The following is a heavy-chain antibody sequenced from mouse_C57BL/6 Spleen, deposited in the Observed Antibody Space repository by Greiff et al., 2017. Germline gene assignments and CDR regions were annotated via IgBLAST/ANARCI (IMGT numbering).Heavy chain of an antibody. CDR3: ARRGFSFLFDY. V-gene: IGHV1-50*01. J-gene: IGHJ2*01. CDR1: GYTFTSYW. CDR2: IDPSDSYT. Sequence: QVQLQQSGAELVKPGASVKLSCKASGYTFTSYWMQWVKQRPGQGLEWIGEIDPSDSYTNYNQKFKGKATLTVDTSSSTAYMQLSSLTSEDSAVYYCARRGFSFLFDYWGQGTTLTVSS.